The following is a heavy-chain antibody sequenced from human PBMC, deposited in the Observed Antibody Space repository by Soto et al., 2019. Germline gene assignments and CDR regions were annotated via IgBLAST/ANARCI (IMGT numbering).Heavy chain of an antibody. Sequence: GGYLRPYCVASEFTSSRYAITWFRQAAAKELEYCSVISGGGTSIYSADSVKGRFTVSRDNSKNTMYLQMNCLSDEDTGVYYCAKERFVYDFGIVPAATLIGLAVWGQGTTVTVS. J-gene: IGHJ6*02. CDR1: EFTSSRYA. CDR3: AKERFVYDFGIVPAATLIGLAV. CDR2: ISGGGTSI. D-gene: IGHD2-2*01. V-gene: IGHV3-23*01.